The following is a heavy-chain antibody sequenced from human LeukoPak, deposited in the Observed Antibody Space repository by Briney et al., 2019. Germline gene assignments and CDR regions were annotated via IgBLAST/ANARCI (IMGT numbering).Heavy chain of an antibody. Sequence: PSQTLSLTCTVSGGSISSGDYYWSWIRQPPGTGLEWIGYIYYSGSTYYNPSLKSRVTISVDTSKNQFSLKLSSVTAADTAVYYCARDRSDASKARAKQQLVLGWFDPWGQGTLVTVSS. CDR3: ARDRSDASKARAKQQLVLGWFDP. V-gene: IGHV4-30-4*01. J-gene: IGHJ5*02. CDR2: IYYSGST. CDR1: GGSISSGDYY. D-gene: IGHD6-13*01.